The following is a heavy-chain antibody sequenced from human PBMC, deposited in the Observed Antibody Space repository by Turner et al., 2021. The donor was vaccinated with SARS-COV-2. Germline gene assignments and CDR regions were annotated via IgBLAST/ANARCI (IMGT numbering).Heavy chain of an antibody. Sequence: QVQLVQSGAEVKKPGASVKVSCKISGYTLTELSMSWVRQAPGKGLEWMGGFDPEDGETIYAQNFKGRVTMTEDTSTDTAYMELSSLRSEDTAVYFCATGYQLRVNWFDPWGQGTLVTVSS. V-gene: IGHV1-24*01. CDR3: ATGYQLRVNWFDP. CDR2: FDPEDGET. J-gene: IGHJ5*02. CDR1: GYTLTELS. D-gene: IGHD2-2*01.